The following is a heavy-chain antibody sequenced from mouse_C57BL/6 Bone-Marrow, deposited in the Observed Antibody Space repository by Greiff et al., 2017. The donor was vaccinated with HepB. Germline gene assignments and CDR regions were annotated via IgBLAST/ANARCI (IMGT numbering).Heavy chain of an antibody. J-gene: IGHJ2*01. CDR1: GYTFTSYW. V-gene: IGHV1-50*01. Sequence: VQLQQPGAELVKPGASVKLSCKASGYTFTSYWMQWVKQRPGQGLEWIGEIDPSDSYTNYNQKFKGKATLTVDTSSSTAYMQLSSLTSEDSAVDYCARTIYYDYDLYYFDYWGQGTTLTVSS. D-gene: IGHD2-4*01. CDR2: IDPSDSYT. CDR3: ARTIYYDYDLYYFDY.